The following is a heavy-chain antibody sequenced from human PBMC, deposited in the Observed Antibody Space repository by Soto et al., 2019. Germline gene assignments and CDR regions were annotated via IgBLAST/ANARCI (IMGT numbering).Heavy chain of an antibody. CDR1: GFTFSSYA. CDR3: ARDRSGYYDY. CDR2: ISYDGSNK. V-gene: IGHV3-30-3*01. D-gene: IGHD3-9*01. J-gene: IGHJ4*02. Sequence: QVQLVESGGGLVQPGRSLRLSCAASGFTFSSYAMHWVRQAPGKGLEWVAVISYDGSNKYYADSVKGRFTISRDNSKNTLYLQMNSVRAEDTAVYYCARDRSGYYDYWGQGTLVTVSS.